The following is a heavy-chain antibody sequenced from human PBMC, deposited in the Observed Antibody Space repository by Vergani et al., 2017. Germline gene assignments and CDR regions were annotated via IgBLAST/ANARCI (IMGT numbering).Heavy chain of an antibody. D-gene: IGHD1-1*01. CDR1: GFTSSYYG. J-gene: IGHJ1*01. V-gene: IGHV3-30*03. CDR2: ISQDGTQK. CDR3: ATKSCGTPGCQIGYFSE. Sequence: QVHLVESGGGVVQPGRSLRLSCVVSGFTSSYYGMHWVRQAPGKGLEWVAVISQDGTQKYYADSVKGRFTISRDNSKSTLYLQLNSLRTDDTAVYYCATKSCGTPGCQIGYFSEWGQGTLVTVSS.